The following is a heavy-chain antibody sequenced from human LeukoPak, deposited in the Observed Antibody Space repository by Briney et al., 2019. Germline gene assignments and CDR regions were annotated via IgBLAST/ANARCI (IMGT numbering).Heavy chain of an antibody. CDR3: ARGKVDTAMAIDY. D-gene: IGHD5-18*01. J-gene: IGHJ4*02. CDR2: INSDGSST. CDR1: GFTFSSYW. V-gene: IGHV3-74*01. Sequence: GGSLRLSCAASGFTFSSYWMHWVRQAPGKGLLWVSRINSDGSSTSYADSVKGRFTISRDNAKNTLYLQMNSLRAEDTAVYYCARGKVDTAMAIDYWGQGTLVTVSS.